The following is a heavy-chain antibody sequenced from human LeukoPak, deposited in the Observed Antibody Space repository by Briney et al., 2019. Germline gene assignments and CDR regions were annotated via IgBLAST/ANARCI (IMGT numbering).Heavy chain of an antibody. J-gene: IGHJ4*02. CDR1: GYTFTSYG. Sequence: SVKVSCKASGYTFTSYGISWVRQAPGQGLEWMGGIIPIFGTANYAQKFQGRVTITADESTSTAYMELSSLRSEDTAVYYCARGPIMSGSYYDYWGQGTLVTVSS. V-gene: IGHV1-69*13. CDR3: ARGPIMSGSYYDY. CDR2: IIPIFGTA. D-gene: IGHD1-26*01.